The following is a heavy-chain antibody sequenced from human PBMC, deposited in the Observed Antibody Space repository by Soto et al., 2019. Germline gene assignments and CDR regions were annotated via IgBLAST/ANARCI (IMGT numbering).Heavy chain of an antibody. J-gene: IGHJ4*02. V-gene: IGHV1-18*01. D-gene: IGHD3-9*01. CDR1: GYTFASSG. Sequence: GASVKVSCKASGYTFASSGFTWVRQAPGQGLEWMGWISVYNNSTEYAQKLQGRVTMTADTSTSTAYMDLRAEDTAVYYCARDGEDRRYFDWLSRKGLFDYWGQGTLVTVSS. CDR2: ISVYNNST. CDR3: ARDGEDRRYFDWLSRKGLFDY.